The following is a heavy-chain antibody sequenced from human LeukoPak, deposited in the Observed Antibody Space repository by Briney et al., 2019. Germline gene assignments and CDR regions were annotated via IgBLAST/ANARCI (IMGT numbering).Heavy chain of an antibody. J-gene: IGHJ5*02. Sequence: SQTLSLTCTVSGGSISSGSYYWSWIRQPAGKGLEWIGRIYTSGSTNYNPSLKSRVTISVDTSKNQFSLKLSSVTAADTAVYYCARHGSSKNRDNWFDPWGQGTLVTVSS. D-gene: IGHD6-13*01. CDR1: GGSISSGSYY. V-gene: IGHV4-61*02. CDR3: ARHGSSKNRDNWFDP. CDR2: IYTSGST.